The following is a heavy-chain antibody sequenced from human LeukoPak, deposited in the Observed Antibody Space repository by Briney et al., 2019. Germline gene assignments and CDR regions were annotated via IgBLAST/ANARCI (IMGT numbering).Heavy chain of an antibody. CDR1: GYTFTSYW. V-gene: IGHV5-51*01. CDR3: ARLEEYPVRTVVVY. J-gene: IGHJ4*02. CDR2: IYPGDSDT. Sequence: KVSCKASGYTFTSYWIGWVRQMPGKGLEWMGIIYPGDSDTRYSPSFQGQVTISADKSISTAYLQWSSLKASDTAMYYCARLEEYPVRTVVVYWGQGTLVTVSS. D-gene: IGHD2-15*01.